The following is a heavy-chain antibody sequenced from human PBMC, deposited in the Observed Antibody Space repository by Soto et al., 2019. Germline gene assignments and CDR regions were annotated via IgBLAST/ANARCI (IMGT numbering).Heavy chain of an antibody. J-gene: IGHJ4*02. Sequence: GGSLRLSCAASGFTFSSYGMHWVRQAPGKGLEWVAVIWYDGSNKYYADSVKGRFTISRDNSKNTLYLQMNSLRAEDTAVYYCARGDPGIAVAGVYWGQGTLVTVSS. D-gene: IGHD6-19*01. CDR3: ARGDPGIAVAGVY. CDR2: IWYDGSNK. V-gene: IGHV3-33*01. CDR1: GFTFSSYG.